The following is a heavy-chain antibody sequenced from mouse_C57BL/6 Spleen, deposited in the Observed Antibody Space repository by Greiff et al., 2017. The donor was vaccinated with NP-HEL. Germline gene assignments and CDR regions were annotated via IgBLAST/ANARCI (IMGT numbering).Heavy chain of an antibody. CDR3: ARRRSNGYFDV. J-gene: IGHJ1*03. D-gene: IGHD4-1*01. CDR2: IDPSDSYT. Sequence: QVQLKQPGAELVKPGASVKLSCKASGYTFTSYWMQWVKQRPGQGLEWIGEIDPSDSYTNYNQKFKGKATLTVDTSSSTAYMQLSSLTSEDSAVYYCARRRSNGYFDVWGTGTTVTVSS. CDR1: GYTFTSYW. V-gene: IGHV1-50*01.